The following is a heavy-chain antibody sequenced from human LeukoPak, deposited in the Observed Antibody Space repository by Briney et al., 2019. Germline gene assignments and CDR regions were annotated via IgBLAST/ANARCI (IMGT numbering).Heavy chain of an antibody. D-gene: IGHD3-10*01. CDR2: ITSSSDTI. CDR3: ARALRLYGSGSYYNDY. J-gene: IGHJ4*02. Sequence: GGSLRLSCAASGFTFSSYSMNWVRQAPGKGLEWVSYITSSSDTIYYADSVKGRFTISRDNAKNSLYLQMNSLRAEDTAVYYCARALRLYGSGSYYNDYWGQGTLVTVSS. V-gene: IGHV3-48*04. CDR1: GFTFSSYS.